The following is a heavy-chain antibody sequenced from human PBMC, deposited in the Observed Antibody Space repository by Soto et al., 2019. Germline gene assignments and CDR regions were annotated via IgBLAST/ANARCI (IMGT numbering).Heavy chain of an antibody. CDR3: GRGSSDSDGILRVDY. D-gene: IGHD2-2*01. CDR1: GFTVSTNY. Sequence: EVQLVETGGGLIQPGESVRLSCAASGFTVSTNYMSWVRQAPGKGLEWVSVIYSGGNTYYADSVKGRFSMSRDKSKNTLFLQMNGLRAEDTAVYYCGRGSSDSDGILRVDYWGQGTLVTVSS. CDR2: IYSGGNT. J-gene: IGHJ4*02. V-gene: IGHV3-53*02.